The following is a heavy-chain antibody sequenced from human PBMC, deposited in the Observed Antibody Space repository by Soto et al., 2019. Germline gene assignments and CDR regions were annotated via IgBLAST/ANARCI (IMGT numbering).Heavy chain of an antibody. Sequence: GGSLRLSCAASGFTFSSYAMSWVRQAPGKGLEWVSAISGSGGSAYYADSVKGRFTISRDNSKNTLYLQMNSLRAEDTAVYYCANGVGEPGAFDIWGQGTMVTVSS. CDR1: GFTFSSYA. CDR3: ANGVGEPGAFDI. D-gene: IGHD3-10*01. CDR2: ISGSGGSA. J-gene: IGHJ3*02. V-gene: IGHV3-23*01.